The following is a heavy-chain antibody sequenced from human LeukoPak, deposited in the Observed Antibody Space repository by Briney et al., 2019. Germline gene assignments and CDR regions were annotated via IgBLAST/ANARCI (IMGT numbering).Heavy chain of an antibody. CDR3: ASQLLDYGDYVVDY. CDR1: GGSISSYY. V-gene: IGHV4-4*09. J-gene: IGHJ4*02. D-gene: IGHD4-17*01. CDR2: IYTSGST. Sequence: SETLSLTCTVSGGSISSYYWSWIRQPPGKGLEWIGYIYTSGSTSYNPSLKSRVTISVDTSKNQFSLKLSSVTAADTAVYYCASQLLDYGDYVVDYWGQGTLVTVSS.